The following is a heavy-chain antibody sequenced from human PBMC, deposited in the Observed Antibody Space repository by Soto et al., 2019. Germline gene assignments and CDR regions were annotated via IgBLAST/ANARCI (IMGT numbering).Heavy chain of an antibody. Sequence: GESLKISCKGSGYSFTSYWISWVRQMPGKGLEWMGRIDPSDSYTNYSPSFQGHVTISADKSISTAYLQWSSLKASDTAMYYCARGSFLGYSSPEGWFDPWGQGTLVTVSS. D-gene: IGHD6-13*01. V-gene: IGHV5-10-1*01. J-gene: IGHJ5*02. CDR2: IDPSDSYT. CDR1: GYSFTSYW. CDR3: ARGSFLGYSSPEGWFDP.